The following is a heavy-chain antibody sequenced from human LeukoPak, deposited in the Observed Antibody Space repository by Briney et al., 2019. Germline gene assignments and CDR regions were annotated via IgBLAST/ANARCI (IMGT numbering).Heavy chain of an antibody. CDR2: ISYDGGNT. D-gene: IGHD1-1*01. J-gene: IGHJ4*02. Sequence: GRSLRLSCAASGFTFSSNAIHWVRQAPGKGLEWVAEISYDGGNTYYADSVKGRFTISRDNSKNTLYLQMNSLRAEDPAVYYCAKEGTGIHFDYWGQGTLVTVSS. CDR1: GFTFSSNA. CDR3: AKEGTGIHFDY. V-gene: IGHV3-30-3*01.